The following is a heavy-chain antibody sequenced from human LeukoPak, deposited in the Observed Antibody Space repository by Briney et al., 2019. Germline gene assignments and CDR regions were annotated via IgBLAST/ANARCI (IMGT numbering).Heavy chain of an antibody. CDR2: IYYRGST. CDR1: GGSFSSYY. D-gene: IGHD4-17*01. CDR3: ARGTVTMDY. V-gene: IGHV4-59*01. Sequence: SETPSLTCTVSGGSFSSYYWSWIRQPPGEGLEWIGYIYYRGSTKYNPALTTRATISIASSKNPFSLNLISVTAAHTAVYYCARGTVTMDYWGRGTLVTVSS. J-gene: IGHJ4*02.